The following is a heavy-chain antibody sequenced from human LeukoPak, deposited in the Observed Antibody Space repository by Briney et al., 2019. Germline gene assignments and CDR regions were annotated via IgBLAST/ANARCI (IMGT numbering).Heavy chain of an antibody. V-gene: IGHV4-4*07. D-gene: IGHD2-2*01. CDR3: ARERVRDQLPDGRNWFDP. CDR2: IYTSGST. CDR1: GGSISSYY. J-gene: IGHJ5*02. Sequence: SETLSLTCTVSGGSISSYYWSWIRQPAGRGLEWIGRIYTSGSTNYNPSLKSRVTMSVDTSKNQFSLKLSSVTAADTAVYYCARERVRDQLPDGRNWFDPWGQGTLVTVSS.